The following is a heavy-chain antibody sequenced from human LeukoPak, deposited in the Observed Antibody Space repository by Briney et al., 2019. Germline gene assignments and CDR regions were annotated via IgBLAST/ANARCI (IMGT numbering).Heavy chain of an antibody. J-gene: IGHJ4*02. CDR2: ISYDGSNK. Sequence: PGGSLRLSCAASGFTFSSYAMHWVRQAPGKGLEWVAVISYDGSNKYYADSVKGRFTISRDNSKNTLYLQMNSLRAEDTAVYYCATTRRDGYNPVIDYWGQGTLVTVSS. D-gene: IGHD5-24*01. V-gene: IGHV3-30*04. CDR3: ATTRRDGYNPVIDY. CDR1: GFTFSSYA.